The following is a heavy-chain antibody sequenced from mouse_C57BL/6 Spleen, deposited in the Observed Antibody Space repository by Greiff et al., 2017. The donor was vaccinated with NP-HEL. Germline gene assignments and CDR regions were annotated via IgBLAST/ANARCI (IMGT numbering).Heavy chain of an antibody. CDR3: ARDTTVVAPVAY. CDR1: GYTFTDYY. D-gene: IGHD1-1*01. Sequence: VQLQQSGPELVKPGASVKISCKASGYTFTDYYMNWVKQSHGKSLEWIGDINPNNGGTSYNQKFKGKATLTVDKSSSTAYMELRSLTSEDSAVYYCARDTTVVAPVAYWGQGTLVTVSA. CDR2: INPNNGGT. J-gene: IGHJ3*01. V-gene: IGHV1-26*01.